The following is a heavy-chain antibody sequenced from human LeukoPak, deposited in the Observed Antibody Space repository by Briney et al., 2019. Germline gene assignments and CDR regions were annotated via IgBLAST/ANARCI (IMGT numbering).Heavy chain of an antibody. CDR3: ARDAPIYYFGSGSYSDY. Sequence: ASVKVSCKASGYTFTSYDINWVRQATGQGLEWMGWMNPNSGNTGYAQKLQGRVTMTTDTSTSTAYMELRSLRSDDTAVYYCARDAPIYYFGSGSYSDYWGQGILVTVSS. CDR2: MNPNSGNT. J-gene: IGHJ4*02. CDR1: GYTFTSYD. V-gene: IGHV1-8*01. D-gene: IGHD3-10*01.